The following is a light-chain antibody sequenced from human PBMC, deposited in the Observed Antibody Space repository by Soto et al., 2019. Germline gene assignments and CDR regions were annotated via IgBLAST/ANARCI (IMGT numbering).Light chain of an antibody. CDR3: RSFGV. CDR2: RNN. CDR1: NSNIGAGFD. J-gene: IGLJ2*01. Sequence: QSVLTQPPSVSGAPGQRVTISCTGSNSNIGAGFDVHWYQQFPGTAPKLLIYRNNQRPSGVPDRFSGSKSGTSASLAITGLQAEDEADYYCRSFGVFGGGTKLTVL. V-gene: IGLV1-40*01.